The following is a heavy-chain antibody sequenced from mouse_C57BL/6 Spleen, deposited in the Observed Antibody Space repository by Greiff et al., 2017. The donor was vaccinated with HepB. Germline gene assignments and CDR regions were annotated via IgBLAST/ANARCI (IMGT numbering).Heavy chain of an antibody. CDR2: FHPYNDDT. CDR3: ARHYDCGGGGYFDY. V-gene: IGHV1-47*01. J-gene: IGHJ2*01. Sequence: VKLQESGAELVKPGASVKMSCKASGYTFTTYPIEWMKQNHGKSLEWIGNFHPYNDDTKYNEKFKGKATLTVEKSSSTVYLELSRLTSEDSAVYYCARHYDCGGGGYFDYWGQGTTLTVSS. D-gene: IGHD2-4*01. CDR1: GYTFTTYP.